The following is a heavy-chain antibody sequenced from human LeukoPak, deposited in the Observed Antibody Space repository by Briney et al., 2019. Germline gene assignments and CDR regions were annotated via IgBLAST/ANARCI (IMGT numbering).Heavy chain of an antibody. J-gene: IGHJ2*01. Sequence: ETLSLTCPVSGGSISSYYWSWIRQPPGKGLEWIGYIYYSGSTNYNPSLKSRVTISVDTSKNQFSLKLSSVTAADTAVYYCARGSRYFDLWGRGTLVTVSS. CDR3: ARGSRYFDL. CDR1: GGSISSYY. CDR2: IYYSGST. V-gene: IGHV4-59*01.